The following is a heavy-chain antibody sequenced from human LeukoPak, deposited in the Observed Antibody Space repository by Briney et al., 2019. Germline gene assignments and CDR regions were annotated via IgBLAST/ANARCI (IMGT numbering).Heavy chain of an antibody. CDR1: GGSISSYY. V-gene: IGHV4-59*08. CDR3: ARVASRSSSSRCFDF. J-gene: IGHJ4*02. Sequence: PSETLSLTCTVSGGSISSYYWSWIRQPPGKGLEWIGNIYYSGSTNYNPSLKSRVTISVDTSKNQFSLSLSSVTAADTAMYYCARVASRSSSSRCFDFWGQGTLVTVSS. CDR2: IYYSGST. D-gene: IGHD6-6*01.